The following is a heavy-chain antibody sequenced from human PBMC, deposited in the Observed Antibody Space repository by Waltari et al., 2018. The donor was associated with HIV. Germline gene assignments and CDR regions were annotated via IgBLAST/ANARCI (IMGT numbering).Heavy chain of an antibody. CDR1: GYTFTSYA. CDR2: INAGNGNT. J-gene: IGHJ4*02. CDR3: ARDLVGSGFLDY. V-gene: IGHV1-3*01. Sequence: QVQLVQSGAEVKKPGASVKVSCKASGYTFTSYAMHWVRQAPGQRLEWMGWINAGNGNTKYSQKFQGRVTITRDTSASTAYMELSSLRSEDTAVYYCARDLVGSGFLDYWGQGTLVTVSS. D-gene: IGHD1-26*01.